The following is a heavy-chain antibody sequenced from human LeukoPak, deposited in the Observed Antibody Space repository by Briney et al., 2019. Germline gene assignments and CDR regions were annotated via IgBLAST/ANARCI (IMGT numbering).Heavy chain of an antibody. J-gene: IGHJ4*02. Sequence: HPGGSLRLSCAASGFTFSSYSMNWVRQAPGKGLEWVSCISSSSSTIYYADSVKGRFTISRENAKNSLYLQMNSLRDEDTAVYYCARSRFGDFDYWGQGTLVTVSS. CDR3: ARSRFGDFDY. V-gene: IGHV3-48*02. CDR2: ISSSSSTI. D-gene: IGHD3-10*01. CDR1: GFTFSSYS.